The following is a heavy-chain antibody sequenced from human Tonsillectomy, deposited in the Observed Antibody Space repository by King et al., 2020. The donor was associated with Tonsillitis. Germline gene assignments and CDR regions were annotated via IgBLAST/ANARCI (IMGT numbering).Heavy chain of an antibody. CDR3: ARNGVGDASHNWFDP. J-gene: IGHJ5*02. Sequence: VQLVESGGGVVQPGGSLRLSCAASGFTFSTFGIHWVRQAPGKGLEWVTFIRFEGSDKFYADSVKGRFTVSRDNSKNTVSLQMNSLRVEDTAIYYCARNGVGDASHNWFDPWGQGTLVTVSS. CDR2: IRFEGSDK. CDR1: GFTFSTFG. V-gene: IGHV3-30*02. D-gene: IGHD2-2*01.